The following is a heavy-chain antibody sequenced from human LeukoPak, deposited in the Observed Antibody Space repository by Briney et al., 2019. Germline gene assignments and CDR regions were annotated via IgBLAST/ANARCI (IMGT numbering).Heavy chain of an antibody. CDR3: ARGGGSRYYFDY. D-gene: IGHD3-16*01. J-gene: IGHJ4*02. CDR2: IGTAGDT. V-gene: IGHV3-13*01. CDR1: GFTFSSYD. Sequence: GGSLRLSCAASGFTFSSYDMHWVRQATGKGLEWVSAIGTAGDTYYPGSVKGRFTISRENAKNSLYLQMNSLRAGDTAVYYCARGGGSRYYFDYWGRGTLVTVSS.